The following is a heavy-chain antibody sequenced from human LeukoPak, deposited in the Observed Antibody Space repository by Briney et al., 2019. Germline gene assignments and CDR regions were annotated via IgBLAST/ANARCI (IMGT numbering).Heavy chain of an antibody. Sequence: GGSLRLSCAASGFTFSSYGMHWVRQAPGKGLEWVALIRYDGSNKYYADSVKGRFTISRDSSKNTLYLQMNSLRAEDTAVYYCAKDIGSYDSSGLDYWGQGTLVTVST. V-gene: IGHV3-30*02. CDR3: AKDIGSYDSSGLDY. CDR2: IRYDGSNK. CDR1: GFTFSSYG. J-gene: IGHJ4*02. D-gene: IGHD3-22*01.